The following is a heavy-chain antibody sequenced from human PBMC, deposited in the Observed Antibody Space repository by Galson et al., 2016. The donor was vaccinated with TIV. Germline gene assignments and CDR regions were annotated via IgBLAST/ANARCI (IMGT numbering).Heavy chain of an antibody. CDR3: ARTTGAGIAARVLFDF. D-gene: IGHD6-6*01. CDR2: IYYTGIT. Sequence: SKTLSLTCTVSGGSVSHTSYYWGWIRQPPGKGLEWIGTIYYTGITFYNPSLESRVTVSVDTSKNNFSLKLSSVSAADTAVYYCARTTGAGIAARVLFDFWGQGTLVTVSS. CDR1: GGSVSHTSYY. V-gene: IGHV4-39*07. J-gene: IGHJ4*02.